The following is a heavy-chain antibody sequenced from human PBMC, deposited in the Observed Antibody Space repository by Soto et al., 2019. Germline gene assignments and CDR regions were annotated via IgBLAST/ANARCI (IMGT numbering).Heavy chain of an antibody. CDR2: FDPEDGET. J-gene: IGHJ3*02. Sequence: ASVKVSFKVSGYTLTELSMHWVRQAPGKGLEWMGGFDPEDGETIYAQKFQGRVTMTEDTSTDTAYMELSSLRSEDTAVYYCATGNYYDSSGPLGYIWGQGTMVTVSS. V-gene: IGHV1-24*01. CDR3: ATGNYYDSSGPLGYI. D-gene: IGHD3-22*01. CDR1: GYTLTELS.